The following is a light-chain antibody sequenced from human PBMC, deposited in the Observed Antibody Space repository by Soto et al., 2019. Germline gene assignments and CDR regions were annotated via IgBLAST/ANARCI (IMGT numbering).Light chain of an antibody. V-gene: IGKV1D-16*01. CDR3: QQYNTIPYT. Sequence: DIQMTQSPSSLSASVGDSITITCRASQDISIWLAWYQQKPEEAPKSLMYAASSLQSGVPSRFSGSGSGTDFTLTISSLQPEDFATYYCQQYNTIPYTFGQGTKLEMK. J-gene: IGKJ2*01. CDR2: AAS. CDR1: QDISIW.